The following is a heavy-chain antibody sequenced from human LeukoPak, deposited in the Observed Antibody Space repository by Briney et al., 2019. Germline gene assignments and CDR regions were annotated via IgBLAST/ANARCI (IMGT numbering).Heavy chain of an antibody. CDR2: ISTSSSYI. CDR1: GFTLSSYS. V-gene: IGHV3-21*04. D-gene: IGHD5-18*01. Sequence: GGSLRLSCAASGFTLSSYSMNWVRQAPGKGLEWVSFISTSSSYIYYADSVKGRFIISRDNARKSLYLQMNSLQTEDTAVYYCTREKEGYSFGLDYYYYYMDVWGKGTTVTVSS. CDR3: TREKEGYSFGLDYYYYYMDV. J-gene: IGHJ6*03.